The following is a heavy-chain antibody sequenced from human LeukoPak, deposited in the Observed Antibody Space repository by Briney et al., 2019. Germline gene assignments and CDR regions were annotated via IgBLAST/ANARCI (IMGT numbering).Heavy chain of an antibody. Sequence: GASVKVSCKTSGYTFTDYYLHWVRQAPGQGPEWMGWIKSNSGGIHYSQKFQDRVSITRDTSINTVYMELSSLTSGDTAIYYCAREPRINMSPDAFDFWGRGTLVTV. V-gene: IGHV1-2*02. D-gene: IGHD3-10*02. J-gene: IGHJ3*01. CDR2: IKSNSGGI. CDR3: AREPRINMSPDAFDF. CDR1: GYTFTDYY.